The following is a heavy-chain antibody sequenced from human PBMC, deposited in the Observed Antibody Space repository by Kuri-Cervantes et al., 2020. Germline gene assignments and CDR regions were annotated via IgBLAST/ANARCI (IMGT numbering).Heavy chain of an antibody. CDR3: ARAGHYCTNGVCYGDYSYYGIDV. V-gene: IGHV3-11*04. CDR1: GFTLSDYY. CDR2: ISTSGDTI. D-gene: IGHD2-8*01. Sequence: GESLKISCAASGFTLSDYYMSWIRQAPGKGLEWLSYISTSGDTIYYADSVRGRFTISRGNAKNSLYLQMNSLRAEDTAVYYCARAGHYCTNGVCYGDYSYYGIDVWGQGTTVTVSS. J-gene: IGHJ6*02.